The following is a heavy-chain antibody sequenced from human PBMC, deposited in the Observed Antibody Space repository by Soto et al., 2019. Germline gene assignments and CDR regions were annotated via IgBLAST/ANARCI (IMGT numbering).Heavy chain of an antibody. V-gene: IGHV3-23*01. J-gene: IGHJ4*02. CDR2: ISGSGGST. Sequence: PGGSMRLSCAASGFTFSSYAMSWVRQAPGKALEWVSAISGSGGSTYYADSVKGRFTISRDNSKNTLYLQMNSLRAEDTAVYYCAKDYLGYCSGGSCYRLYWGQGTLVTVSS. D-gene: IGHD2-15*01. CDR3: AKDYLGYCSGGSCYRLY. CDR1: GFTFSSYA.